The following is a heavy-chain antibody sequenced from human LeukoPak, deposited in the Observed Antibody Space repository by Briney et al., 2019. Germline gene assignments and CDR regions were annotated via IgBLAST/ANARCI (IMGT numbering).Heavy chain of an antibody. CDR2: ISYDGSNK. Sequence: RPGGSLRLSCAASGFTFSSYGMHWVRQAPGKGLEWVAVISYDGSNKYYADSVKGRFTISRDNSKNTLYLQMNSLRAEDTAVYYCASPGYSSSWYHPLIDYWGQGTLVTVSS. J-gene: IGHJ4*02. CDR3: ASPGYSSSWYHPLIDY. V-gene: IGHV3-30*19. CDR1: GFTFSSYG. D-gene: IGHD6-13*01.